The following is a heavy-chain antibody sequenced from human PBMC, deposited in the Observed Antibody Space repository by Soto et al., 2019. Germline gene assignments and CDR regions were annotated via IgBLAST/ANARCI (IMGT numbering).Heavy chain of an antibody. CDR3: AREGGESSDGLYYFDS. V-gene: IGHV4-30-4*01. CDR1: GGSTSSDNY. CDR2: IYYSGNT. Sequence: LSLTFTVSGGSTSSDNYWSWIRQPPGKGLEWIGHIYYSGNTDYNPSLKSRLAISIDTSKNQFSLKLSSVTAADTAVYFCAREGGESSDGLYYFDSWGQGSLVTVSS. D-gene: IGHD3-16*01. J-gene: IGHJ4*02.